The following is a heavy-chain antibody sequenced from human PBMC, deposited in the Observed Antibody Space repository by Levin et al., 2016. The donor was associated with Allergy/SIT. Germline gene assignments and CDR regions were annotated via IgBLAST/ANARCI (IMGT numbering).Heavy chain of an antibody. J-gene: IGHJ4*02. CDR2: TYVGGST. D-gene: IGHD3-10*01. CDR3: ASGQDMLRGVATHFDY. V-gene: IGHV4-4*07. Sequence: LRLSCSVSVDSFGRYHWSWVRQSAGKGPEWIGRTYVGGSTDYNPSLKSRVTMSIDTSRKQLSLKLRSVTAADTAVYYCASGQDMLRGVATHFDYWGQGTLVTVSS. CDR1: VDSFGRYH.